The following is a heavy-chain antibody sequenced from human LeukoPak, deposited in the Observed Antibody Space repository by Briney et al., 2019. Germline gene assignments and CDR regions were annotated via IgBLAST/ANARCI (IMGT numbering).Heavy chain of an antibody. CDR2: IYYSGST. V-gene: IGHV4-39*01. D-gene: IGHD3-10*01. CDR1: GGSISSSSYY. J-gene: IGHJ4*02. Sequence: SETLSLTCTVSGGSISSSSYYWGWIRQPPGKGLEWIGSIYYSGSTYYNPSLKSRVTISVATSKNQFSLKLSSVTAADTAVYYCARRVRSYFDYWGQGTLVTVSS. CDR3: ARRVRSYFDY.